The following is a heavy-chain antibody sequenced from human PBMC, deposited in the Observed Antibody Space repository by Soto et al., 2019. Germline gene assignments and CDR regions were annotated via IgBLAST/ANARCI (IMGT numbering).Heavy chain of an antibody. CDR3: ARGVATIGP. J-gene: IGHJ5*02. V-gene: IGHV4-59*01. D-gene: IGHD5-12*01. Sequence: PSETLSLTCTVSGDTISSYYWILIRQPPGKGLEWIGYIYYSGSTNYNPSLKSRVTISVDTPKNQFSLKLTSVTAADTAVYYCARGVATIGPWGHGTLVTVSS. CDR1: GDTISSYY. CDR2: IYYSGST.